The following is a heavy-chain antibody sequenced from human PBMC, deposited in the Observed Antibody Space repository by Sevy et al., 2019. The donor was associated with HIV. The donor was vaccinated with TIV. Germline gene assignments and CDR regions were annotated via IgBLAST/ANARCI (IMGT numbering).Heavy chain of an antibody. D-gene: IGHD1-26*01. J-gene: IGHJ4*02. CDR2: ISWNSNSI. CDR1: GLTFDNYG. CDR3: AKVRYSGSFGAFDY. V-gene: IGHV3-9*01. Sequence: GGSLRLSCVVSGLTFDNYGMHWVREVPGKGLEWVSGISWNSNSISYADSMKGRFTISRDNSKNSLYRQIDSLRNEDTAIYYCAKVRYSGSFGAFDYWGQGTLVTVSS.